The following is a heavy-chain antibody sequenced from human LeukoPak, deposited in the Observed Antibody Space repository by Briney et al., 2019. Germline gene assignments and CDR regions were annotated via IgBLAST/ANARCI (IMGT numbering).Heavy chain of an antibody. V-gene: IGHV4-61*02. CDR1: GGSISSGSYC. CDR3: ARAQNYYGLTPDAFDI. Sequence: SETLSLTCTVSGGSISSGSYCWRWIRQPAGKGLEWIGRIYTSGSTNYNPSLKSRVTISVDTSKNQFSLKLSSVTAADTAVYYCARAQNYYGLTPDAFDIWGQGTMVTVSS. CDR2: IYTSGST. D-gene: IGHD3-10*01. J-gene: IGHJ3*02.